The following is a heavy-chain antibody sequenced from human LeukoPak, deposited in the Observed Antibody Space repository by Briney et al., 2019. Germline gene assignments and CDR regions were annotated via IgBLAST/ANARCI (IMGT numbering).Heavy chain of an antibody. CDR1: GFTFTSYT. Sequence: PGGSLRLSCAASGFTFTSYTMNWVRQAPGKGLEWVSSISSGSSYIYYADSMKGRFTISRDNAKNSLYLQMDSLRAEDTAVYYCARVRWLSAAGTEGNFDYWGQGTLGTVSS. J-gene: IGHJ4*02. V-gene: IGHV3-21*01. CDR3: ARVRWLSAAGTEGNFDY. CDR2: ISSGSSYI. D-gene: IGHD6-13*01.